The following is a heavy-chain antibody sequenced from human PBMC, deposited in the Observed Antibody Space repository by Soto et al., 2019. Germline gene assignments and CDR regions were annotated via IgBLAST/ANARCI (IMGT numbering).Heavy chain of an antibody. Sequence: EVQLVESGGGLVKPGGSLRLSCAASGFTFSSYSMNWVRQAPGKGLEWVSSISSSSSYIYYADSVKGRFTISRDNAKNSLYLQMNSLRAEDTAVYYCAVLRSSSWYYYWGQGTLVTVSS. J-gene: IGHJ4*02. CDR3: AVLRSSSWYYY. D-gene: IGHD6-13*01. CDR1: GFTFSSYS. V-gene: IGHV3-21*01. CDR2: ISSSSSYI.